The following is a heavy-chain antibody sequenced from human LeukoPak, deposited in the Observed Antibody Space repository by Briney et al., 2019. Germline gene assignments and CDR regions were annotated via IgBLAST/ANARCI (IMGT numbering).Heavy chain of an antibody. CDR2: NRRAEGGTT. D-gene: IGHD2-2*01. V-gene: IGHV3-15*05. J-gene: IGHJ6*03. Sequence: NRRAEGGTTDYAAPVKGRFTISRDDSETTLYLQMNSLETEDTGVYYCSTGAYCSSTTCQFYYYYYMDVWGKGTTVTVSS. CDR3: STGAYCSSTTCQFYYYYYMDV.